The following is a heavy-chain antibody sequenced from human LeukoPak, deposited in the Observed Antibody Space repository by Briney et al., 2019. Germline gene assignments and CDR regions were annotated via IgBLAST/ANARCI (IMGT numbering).Heavy chain of an antibody. D-gene: IGHD6-6*01. CDR1: GGSVSSGSYY. Sequence: TSETLSLTCTVSGGSVSSGSYYWSWIRQPPGKGLEWIGYIYYSGSTNYNPSLKSRATISVDTSKNQFSLKLSSVTAADTAVYYCARGPGSSSYYYYGMDVWGQGTTVAVSS. J-gene: IGHJ6*02. CDR3: ARGPGSSSYYYYGMDV. V-gene: IGHV4-61*01. CDR2: IYYSGST.